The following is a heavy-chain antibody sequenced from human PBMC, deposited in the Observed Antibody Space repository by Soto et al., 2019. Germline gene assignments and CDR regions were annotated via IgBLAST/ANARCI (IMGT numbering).Heavy chain of an antibody. J-gene: IGHJ6*03. Sequence: GGSLRLSCAASGFTFSSYSMNWVRQAPGKGLEWVSSISSSSSYIYYADSVKGRFTISRDNAKNSLYLQMNSLRAEDTAVYYCARAPYHYDILTGYYISGYMDVWGKGTTVTVSS. V-gene: IGHV3-21*01. CDR1: GFTFSSYS. D-gene: IGHD3-9*01. CDR2: ISSSSSYI. CDR3: ARAPYHYDILTGYYISGYMDV.